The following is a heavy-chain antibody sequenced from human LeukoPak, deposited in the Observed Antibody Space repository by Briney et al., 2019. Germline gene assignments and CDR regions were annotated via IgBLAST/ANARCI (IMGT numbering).Heavy chain of an antibody. CDR1: GGSISSGDYY. D-gene: IGHD6-13*01. CDR3: ALRLAAAAGAWFDP. V-gene: IGHV4-30-4*08. J-gene: IGHJ5*02. CDR2: IYYSGST. Sequence: SQTLSLTCAVSGGSISSGDYYWSWIRQPPGKGLEWIGYIYYSGSTYYNPSLKSRVTISVDTSKNQFSLKLSSVTAADTAVYYCALRLAAAAGAWFDPWGQGTLVTVSS.